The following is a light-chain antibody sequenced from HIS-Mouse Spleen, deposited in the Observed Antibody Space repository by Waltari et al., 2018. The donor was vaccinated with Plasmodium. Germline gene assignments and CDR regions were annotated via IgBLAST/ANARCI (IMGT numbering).Light chain of an antibody. J-gene: IGKJ3*01. V-gene: IGKV3-15*01. CDR1: QSVSSN. CDR2: GAS. CDR3: QQYNNWSFT. Sequence: EIVMTQSPATLSVSPGERATLSCRASQSVSSNLAWYQQKPGPAPRLLIEGASTRATGIPARFSGSGSGTEFTLTISSLQSEDFAVYYCQQYNNWSFTFGPGTKVDIK.